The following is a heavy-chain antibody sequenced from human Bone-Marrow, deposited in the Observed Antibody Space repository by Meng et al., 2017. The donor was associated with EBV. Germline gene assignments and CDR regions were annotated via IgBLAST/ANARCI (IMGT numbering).Heavy chain of an antibody. J-gene: IGHJ5*02. D-gene: IGHD1-14*01. V-gene: IGHV3-30*03. CDR3: ARDLSGRFDP. CDR1: GFTFSGYG. CDR2: IPSDGNI. Sequence: QVQVVGSGGGVVQPGRSLRLSCAASGFTFSGYGMFWVRQAPGKGPEWVAIIPSDGNIYYADSVKGRFTISRDNSKNTLYLQMNSLRGEDTAVYYCARDLSGRFDPWGQGTLVTVFS.